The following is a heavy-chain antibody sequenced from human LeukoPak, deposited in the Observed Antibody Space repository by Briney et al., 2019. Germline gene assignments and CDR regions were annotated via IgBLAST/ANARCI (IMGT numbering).Heavy chain of an antibody. V-gene: IGHV3-23*01. CDR1: GFTFSSYA. CDR3: ARMTEIVVVITLDY. D-gene: IGHD3-22*01. J-gene: IGHJ4*02. Sequence: GGSLSLSCAASGFTFSSYAMSWVRQAPGKGLEWVSAISGSGGSTYYADSVKGRFTISRDNSKNTLYLQMNSLRAEDTAVYYCARMTEIVVVITLDYWGQGTLVTVSS. CDR2: ISGSGGST.